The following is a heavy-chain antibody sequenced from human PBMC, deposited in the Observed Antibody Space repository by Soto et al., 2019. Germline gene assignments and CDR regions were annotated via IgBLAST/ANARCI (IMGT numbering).Heavy chain of an antibody. V-gene: IGHV3-21*01. J-gene: IGHJ5*02. CDR3: ARGSPHPYNWFDP. Sequence: VHLLESGGGLVQPGGSLRLSCAASGFTFSNYAMSWVRQAPGKGLEWVSSISSSSSYIYYADSVKGRFTISRDNAKNSLYLQMNSLRAEDTAVYYCARGSPHPYNWFDPWGQGTLVTVSS. CDR2: ISSSSSYI. CDR1: GFTFSNYA.